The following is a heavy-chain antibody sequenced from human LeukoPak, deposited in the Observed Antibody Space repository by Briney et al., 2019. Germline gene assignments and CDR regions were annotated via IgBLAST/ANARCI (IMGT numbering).Heavy chain of an antibody. V-gene: IGHV3-23*01. CDR2: ISGSGGST. Sequence: GGSLRLSCAASGFTFSSYAMSWVRQAPGKGLEWVSAISGSGGSTYYADSVKGRFTISRDSSKNTLYLQMNSLRAEDTAVCYCAKVGYSGYEGYWGQGTLVTVSS. CDR3: AKVGYSGYEGY. CDR1: GFTFSSYA. D-gene: IGHD5-12*01. J-gene: IGHJ4*02.